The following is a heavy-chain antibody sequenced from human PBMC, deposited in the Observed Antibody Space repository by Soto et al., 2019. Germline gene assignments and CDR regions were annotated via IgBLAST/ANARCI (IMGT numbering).Heavy chain of an antibody. Sequence: ASETLSLTCTVSGGSISSYYWSWIRQPPGKGLEWIGYIYYSGSTNYNPSLKSRVTISVDTSKNQFSLKLSSVTAADTAVYYCASSAVYDAFDIWGQGTMVTVSS. CDR1: GGSISSYY. CDR2: IYYSGST. J-gene: IGHJ3*02. D-gene: IGHD2-2*01. V-gene: IGHV4-59*01. CDR3: ASSAVYDAFDI.